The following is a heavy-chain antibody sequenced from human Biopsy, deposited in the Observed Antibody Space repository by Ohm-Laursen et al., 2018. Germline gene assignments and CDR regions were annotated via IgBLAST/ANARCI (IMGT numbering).Heavy chain of an antibody. CDR3: TLEGAGFDN. Sequence: SLRLSCAASGFTFSASAVHWVRQASGKGLEWVGRIRSKAKSNATAYAASVTGRFTISRDDSKNTTYLQMNSLKTEDTAVYYCTLEGAGFDNWGQGTLVTVSS. D-gene: IGHD3-10*01. J-gene: IGHJ4*02. V-gene: IGHV3-73*01. CDR2: IRSKAKSNAT. CDR1: GFTFSASA.